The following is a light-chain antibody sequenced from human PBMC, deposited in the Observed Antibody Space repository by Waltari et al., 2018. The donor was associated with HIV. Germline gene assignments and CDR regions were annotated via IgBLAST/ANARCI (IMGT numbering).Light chain of an antibody. CDR2: EVR. Sequence: LTQPASLSGAPGQSITISCTGTNDDIGGYDFVSWYQQYPGKAPKFIIYEVRNRPSGVSHRFSGSKSGNTASLTISGLQAEDEATYYCSSYTNSRTLWVFGGGTRLTVL. V-gene: IGLV2-14*03. J-gene: IGLJ3*02. CDR3: SSYTNSRTLWV. CDR1: NDDIGGYDF.